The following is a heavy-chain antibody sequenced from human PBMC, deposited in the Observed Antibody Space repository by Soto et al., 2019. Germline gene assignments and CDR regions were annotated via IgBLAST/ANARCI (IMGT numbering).Heavy chain of an antibody. CDR2: IIPILGIA. D-gene: IGHD6-13*01. CDR3: ARVRGSSSNWFDP. V-gene: IGHV1-69*02. J-gene: IGHJ5*02. Sequence: SVKVSGKASGGTFSSYTISWVRQAPGQGLEWMGRIIPILGIANYAQKFQGRVTITADKSTSTAYMELSSLRSEDTAVYYCARVRGSSSNWFDPWGQGTLVTVSS. CDR1: GGTFSSYT.